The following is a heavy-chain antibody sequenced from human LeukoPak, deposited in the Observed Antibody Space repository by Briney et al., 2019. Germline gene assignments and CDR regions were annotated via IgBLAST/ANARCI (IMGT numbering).Heavy chain of an antibody. CDR1: GFTFSSYG. Sequence: PGRSLRLSCAASGFTFSSYGMHWVRQAPGKGLEWVAVISYDGSNKYYADSVKGRFTISRDNSKNTLYLQMNSLRAGDTAVYYCARAPVGATYFDYWGQGTLVTVSS. V-gene: IGHV3-30*03. CDR2: ISYDGSNK. D-gene: IGHD1-26*01. CDR3: ARAPVGATYFDY. J-gene: IGHJ4*02.